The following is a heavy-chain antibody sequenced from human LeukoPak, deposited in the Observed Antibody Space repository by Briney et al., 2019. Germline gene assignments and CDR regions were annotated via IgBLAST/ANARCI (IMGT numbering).Heavy chain of an antibody. D-gene: IGHD2-15*01. V-gene: IGHV4-34*01. Sequence: PSETLSLTCALYSGSFSGFYWSCVRHPPGKVLEWIGEINHSGSTNYNPSLKSRVTISVDTSKNQFSLKLSSVTAADTAVYYCARCAGRSGGSCHFDYWGQGPLVTVSS. J-gene: IGHJ4*02. CDR3: ARCAGRSGGSCHFDY. CDR2: INHSGST. CDR1: SGSFSGFY.